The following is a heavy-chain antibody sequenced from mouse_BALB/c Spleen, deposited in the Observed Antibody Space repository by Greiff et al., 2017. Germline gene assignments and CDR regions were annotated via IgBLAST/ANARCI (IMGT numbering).Heavy chain of an antibody. D-gene: IGHD2-1*01. CDR1: GFNIKDTY. V-gene: IGHV14-3*02. CDR3: ARDGNYVDDY. Sequence: EVKLQESGAELVKPGASVKLSCTASGFNIKDTYMHWVKQRPEQGLEWIGRIDPANGNTKYDPKFQGKATITADTSSNTAYLQLSSLTSEDTAVYYCARDGNYVDDYWGQGTTLTVSS. J-gene: IGHJ2*01. CDR2: IDPANGNT.